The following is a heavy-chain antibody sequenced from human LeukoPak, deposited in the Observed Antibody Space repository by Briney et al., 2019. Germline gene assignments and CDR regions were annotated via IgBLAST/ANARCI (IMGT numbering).Heavy chain of an antibody. Sequence: SETLSLTCAVSGYSISSASYWGWIRQPPGKGLEWIGNIYHSGSPYYNPSLKSRVTISVDTSKDQFSLKLSSVTAADTAVYYCARPISSQGYFGVVIDWGQGTLVTVSS. CDR2: IYHSGSP. CDR1: GYSISSASY. J-gene: IGHJ4*02. CDR3: ARPISSQGYFGVVID. D-gene: IGHD3-3*01. V-gene: IGHV4-38-2*01.